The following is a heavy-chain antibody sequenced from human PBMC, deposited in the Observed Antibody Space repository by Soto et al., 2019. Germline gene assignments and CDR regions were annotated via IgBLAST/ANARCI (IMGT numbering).Heavy chain of an antibody. CDR2: ISGSGGST. D-gene: IGHD4-17*01. V-gene: IGHV3-23*01. J-gene: IGHJ4*02. CDR3: AKGHYDDFYFDY. CDR1: GFTFSSYA. Sequence: GGSLRLSCAASGFTFSSYAMSWVRQAPGKGLEWVSAISGSGGSTYYADSVKGRFTISRDNSKNTLYLQMNSLRAEDTVVYYCAKGHYDDFYFDYWGQGTLVTVSS.